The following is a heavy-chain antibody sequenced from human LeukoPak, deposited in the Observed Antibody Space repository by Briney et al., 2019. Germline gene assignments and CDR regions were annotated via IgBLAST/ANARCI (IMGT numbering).Heavy chain of an antibody. D-gene: IGHD2-2*01. CDR2: INPNSGGT. CDR1: GYTFTGYY. CDR3: AKDGLYCSSTSCYCYYYMDV. J-gene: IGHJ6*03. V-gene: IGHV1-2*04. Sequence: GASVKVSCKASGYTFTGYYMHWVRQAPGQGLEWMGWINPNSGGTNYAQKFQGWVTMTRDTSISTAYMELSRLRSDDTAVYYCAKDGLYCSSTSCYCYYYMDVWGKGTTVTVSS.